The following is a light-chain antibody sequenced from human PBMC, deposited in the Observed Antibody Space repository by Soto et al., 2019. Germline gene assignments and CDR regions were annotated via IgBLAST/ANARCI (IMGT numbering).Light chain of an antibody. CDR3: QQYKSYPLT. V-gene: IGKV1-5*03. Sequence: DIQMTQSPSTLSAFVGDRVTITCRASQSINSWLAWYQQKPGNAPKLLISKASSLVTGVPSRFSGSESGTEFTFTISSLQPDDFATYYCQQYKSYPLTFGGGTKVDIK. CDR2: KAS. J-gene: IGKJ4*01. CDR1: QSINSW.